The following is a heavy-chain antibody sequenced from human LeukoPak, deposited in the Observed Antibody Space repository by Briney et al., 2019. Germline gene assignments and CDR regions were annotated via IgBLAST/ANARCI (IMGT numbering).Heavy chain of an antibody. D-gene: IGHD3-9*01. CDR1: GYSISSGYY. Sequence: SETLSLTCTVSGYSISSGYYWGWIRQPPGKGLEWIGSIYHSGSTYYNPSLKSRVTISVDTSKNQFSLKLSSVTAADTAVYYCARHSRTYYDILTGPYGGSFDYWGQRILVTVSS. V-gene: IGHV4-38-2*02. CDR2: IYHSGST. CDR3: ARHSRTYYDILTGPYGGSFDY. J-gene: IGHJ4*02.